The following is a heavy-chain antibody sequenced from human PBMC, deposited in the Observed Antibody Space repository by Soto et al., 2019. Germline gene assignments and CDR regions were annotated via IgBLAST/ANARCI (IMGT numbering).Heavy chain of an antibody. D-gene: IGHD3-10*01. V-gene: IGHV4-30-2*01. CDR1: GGSISSGGYS. CDR3: ASSYYYGSGSYWGHYGMDV. CDR2: IYHSGST. J-gene: IGHJ6*02. Sequence: QLQLQESGSGLVKPSQTLSLTCAVSGGSISSGGYSWSWIRQPPGKGLEWIGYIYHSGSTYYNPSLKSRATISVDRSKNQFSLKLSSVTAADTAVYYCASSYYYGSGSYWGHYGMDVWGQGTTVTVSS.